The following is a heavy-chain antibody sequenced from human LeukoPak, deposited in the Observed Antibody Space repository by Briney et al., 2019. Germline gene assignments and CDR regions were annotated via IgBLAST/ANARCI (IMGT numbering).Heavy chain of an antibody. V-gene: IGHV3-48*01. J-gene: IGHJ4*02. D-gene: IGHD1-1*01. CDR1: GFPFSSYS. CDR2: ISASGSNV. Sequence: GGSLRLSCAASGFPFSSYSMNWVRQAPGKGLEWVSYISASGSNVYYLDSVKGRFTVSRDNAMNSLFLQMDRPRAEDTAVYYCVRVKGTYFDFWGQGTLVTVSS. CDR3: VRVKGTYFDF.